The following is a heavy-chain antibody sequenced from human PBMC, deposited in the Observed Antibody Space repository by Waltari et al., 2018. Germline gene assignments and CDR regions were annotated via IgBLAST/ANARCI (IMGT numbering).Heavy chain of an antibody. CDR1: GFTISSNF. D-gene: IGHD3-10*01. V-gene: IGHV3-53*01. J-gene: IGHJ2*01. CDR2: MYRGGST. Sequence: EVQLVESGGGLMQPGGSLRLSCAASGFTISSNFMNWVRQAPGKGPEWGAVMYRGGSTYYADSVKGRFTVSRDNSKNTLYFQMNSLRAEDTAVYYCARAPMPLWFGNWYFDLWGRGTLVTVSS. CDR3: ARAPMPLWFGNWYFDL.